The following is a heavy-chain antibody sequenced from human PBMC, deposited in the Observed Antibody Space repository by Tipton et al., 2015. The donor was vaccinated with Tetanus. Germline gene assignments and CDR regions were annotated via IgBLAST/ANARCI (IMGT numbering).Heavy chain of an antibody. D-gene: IGHD6-6*01. Sequence: TLSLTCTVSGDSISGSPYFWNWIRQHPQKGLEWIGYIYYSGSTFYNPSFESRVTISVDTSKNQFSLKLTSVTDADTAVYYCARDQGGGRVVRLNWFDPWGQGVLVTVSS. CDR1: GDSISGSPYF. V-gene: IGHV4-31*03. CDR2: IYYSGST. J-gene: IGHJ5*02. CDR3: ARDQGGGRVVRLNWFDP.